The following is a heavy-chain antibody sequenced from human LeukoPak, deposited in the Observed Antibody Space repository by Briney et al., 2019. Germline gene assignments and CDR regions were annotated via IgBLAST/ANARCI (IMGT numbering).Heavy chain of an antibody. CDR3: ARASAYYYDSSGYYPGY. D-gene: IGHD3-22*01. Sequence: ASVKVSCKASGYTFTSYYMHWVRQAPGQGLEWMGIINPSGGSTSYAQKFQGRVTMTRDMSTSTVYTELSSLRSEDTAVYYCARASAYYYDSSGYYPGYWGQGTLVTVSS. J-gene: IGHJ4*02. V-gene: IGHV1-46*01. CDR1: GYTFTSYY. CDR2: INPSGGST.